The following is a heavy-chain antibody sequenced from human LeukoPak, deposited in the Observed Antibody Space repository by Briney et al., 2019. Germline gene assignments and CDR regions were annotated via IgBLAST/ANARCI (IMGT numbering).Heavy chain of an antibody. D-gene: IGHD6-19*01. CDR1: GGSISSSSYY. J-gene: IGHJ3*02. CDR2: IYYSGST. CDR3: ARWAVAGTVAFDI. V-gene: IGHV4-39*01. Sequence: SETLSLTCTVSGGSISSSSYYWGWIRQHPGKGLEWIGSIYYSGSTYYNPSLKSRVTISVDTSKNQFSLKLSSVTAADTAVYYCARWAVAGTVAFDIWGQGTMVTVSS.